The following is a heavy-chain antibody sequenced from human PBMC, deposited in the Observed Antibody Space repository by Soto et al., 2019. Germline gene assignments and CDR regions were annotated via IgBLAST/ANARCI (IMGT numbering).Heavy chain of an antibody. CDR2: IDYSGST. J-gene: IGHJ2*01. V-gene: IGHV4-31*03. CDR3: ARGYYDYVWGSYFGYGRYFDL. CDR1: GGSISSGGYY. D-gene: IGHD3-16*01. Sequence: QVQLQESGPGLVKPSQTLSLTCTFSGGSISSGGYYWSWIRQHPGKGMEWLGYIDYSGSTYCNPSRKSRVTISVDTSKNHFSLKLSSVTAADPAVYYCARGYYDYVWGSYFGYGRYFDLWGRGTLVTVSS.